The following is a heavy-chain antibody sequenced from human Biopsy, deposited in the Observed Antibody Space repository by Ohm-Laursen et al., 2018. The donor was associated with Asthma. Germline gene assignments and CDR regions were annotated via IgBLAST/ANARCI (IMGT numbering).Heavy chain of an antibody. CDR2: ISFDGTNR. CDR1: GFTFSNYG. Sequence: SLRLSCAASGFTFSNYGMHWVRQAPGKGLDWVAVISFDGTNRNYTDSVKGRFTISRDNSRNTLHLEMNSLGAEDTAVYFCAKEVFPGWELRRGPDYWGQGTQVTVSS. V-gene: IGHV3-30*18. CDR3: AKEVFPGWELRRGPDY. D-gene: IGHD1-26*01. J-gene: IGHJ4*02.